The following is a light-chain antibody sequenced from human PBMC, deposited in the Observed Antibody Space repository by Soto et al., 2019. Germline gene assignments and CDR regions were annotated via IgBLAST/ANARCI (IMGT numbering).Light chain of an antibody. J-gene: IGLJ3*02. CDR2: INSDGSH. Sequence: QSVLTQSPSVSASLGTSVKLTCTLSSGHSTYAIAWHQQQPEKGPPFLMKINSDGSHSKGDGFFDRFSGSSSGAERHLAIASLQSEDEADYSCQSLGTGIQVFGGGTQLTVL. CDR3: QSLGTGIQV. V-gene: IGLV4-69*01. CDR1: SGHSTYA.